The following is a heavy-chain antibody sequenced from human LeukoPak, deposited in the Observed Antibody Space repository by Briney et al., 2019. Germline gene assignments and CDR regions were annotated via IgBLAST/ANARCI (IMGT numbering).Heavy chain of an antibody. Sequence: PGRSLRLSCAPSGFTFSRHGMHWVRQAPGKGLEWVAIISNDGSRKYYAHSVEGRFTISRDNAKNSLYLQMNSLRAEDTAVYYCARTAESGSYSGMDVWGQGTTVTVSS. D-gene: IGHD3-10*01. CDR2: ISNDGSRK. J-gene: IGHJ6*02. CDR1: GFTFSRHG. V-gene: IGHV3-30*03. CDR3: ARTAESGSYSGMDV.